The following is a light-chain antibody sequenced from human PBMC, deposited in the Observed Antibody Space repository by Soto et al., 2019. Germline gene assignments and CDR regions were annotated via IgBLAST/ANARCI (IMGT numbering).Light chain of an antibody. CDR1: QSISSW. Sequence: IPLTPSPSTLSASLPYRFTIIFRASQSISSWLAWYQQKPGKAPKLLIYDASSLESGVPSRFSGSGSGTDFTLTISDVQPEDFALYYCHQRQSWPRTFGQGTKVDIK. CDR2: DAS. CDR3: HQRQSWPRT. V-gene: IGKV1-5*02. J-gene: IGKJ1*01.